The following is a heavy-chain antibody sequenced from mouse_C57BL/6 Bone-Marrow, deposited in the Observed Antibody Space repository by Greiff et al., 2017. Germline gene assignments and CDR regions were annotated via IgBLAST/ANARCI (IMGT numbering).Heavy chain of an antibody. V-gene: IGHV5-9-1*02. J-gene: IGHJ4*01. CDR1: GFTFSSYS. CDR3: TRGGDYYVMDY. CDR2: ISSGGDYI. Sequence: EVKLMESGEGLVKPGGSLTLSCAASGFTFSSYSMSWVRQTPEKRLEWVAYISSGGDYIYYADTVKGRFTISRDNARNTLYLQMSSLKSEDTAMYYCTRGGDYYVMDYWGQGTSVTVSS.